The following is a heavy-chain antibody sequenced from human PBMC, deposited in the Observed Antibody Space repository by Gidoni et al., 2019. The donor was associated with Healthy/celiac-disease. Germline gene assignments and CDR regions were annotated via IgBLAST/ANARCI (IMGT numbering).Heavy chain of an antibody. V-gene: IGHV3-9*01. CDR1: GFTFDDYA. J-gene: IGHJ4*02. D-gene: IGHD6-13*01. CDR2: ISWNSGSI. Sequence: EVQLVESGGGLVQPGRSLRLSCAASGFTFDDYAMHWVRQAPGKGLEWVSGISWNSGSIGYADSVKGRFTISRDNAKNSLYLQMNSLRAEDTALYYCAGSTGSSAPFDYWGQGTLVTVSS. CDR3: AGSTGSSAPFDY.